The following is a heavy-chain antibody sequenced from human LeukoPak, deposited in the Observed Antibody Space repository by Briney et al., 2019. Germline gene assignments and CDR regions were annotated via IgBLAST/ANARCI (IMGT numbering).Heavy chain of an antibody. CDR1: GDSVSSNRAA. CDR2: TYYRFKWYN. Sequence: SQTLSLTCAISGDSVSSNRAAWNWIRQSPWRGLEWLGRTYYRFKWYNDYAVSVKSRISINPDTPKKQFYLHLNSVTPEDSAVYYCANSQKTDAFDIWGQGTRVTISS. CDR3: ANSQKTDAFDI. J-gene: IGHJ3*02. D-gene: IGHD2-21*01. V-gene: IGHV6-1*01.